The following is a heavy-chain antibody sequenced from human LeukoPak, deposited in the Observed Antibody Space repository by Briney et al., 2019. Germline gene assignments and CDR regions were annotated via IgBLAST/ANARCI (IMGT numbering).Heavy chain of an antibody. V-gene: IGHV3-49*03. Sequence: GSLRLSCTVSGFTFGDYAISWFRQAPGKGLEWVGFIRSNGYGGTTEYAASVKGRFSISRDESKSIAYLQMNSLKIEDTGMYYCTRGGAADLEIGDYWGQGTLVTVSS. CDR2: IRSNGYGGTT. D-gene: IGHD6-25*01. J-gene: IGHJ4*02. CDR1: GFTFGDYA. CDR3: TRGGAADLEIGDY.